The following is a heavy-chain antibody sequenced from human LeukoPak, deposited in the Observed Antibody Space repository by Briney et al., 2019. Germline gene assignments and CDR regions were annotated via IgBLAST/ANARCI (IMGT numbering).Heavy chain of an antibody. CDR3: ARRSYDILTPWDY. CDR1: GGSISSSSYY. D-gene: IGHD3-9*01. J-gene: IGHJ4*02. V-gene: IGHV4-39*01. Sequence: SETLSLTCTVSGGSISSSSYYWGWIRQPPGKGLEWIGSIYYSGSTYYNPSLKSRVTISVDTSKNQFSLKLSSVTAADTAVYYCARRSYDILTPWDYWGQGTLVTVSS. CDR2: IYYSGST.